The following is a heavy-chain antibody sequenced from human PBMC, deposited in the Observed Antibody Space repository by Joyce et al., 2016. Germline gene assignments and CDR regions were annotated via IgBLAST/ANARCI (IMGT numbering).Heavy chain of an antibody. V-gene: IGHV3-74*01. CDR3: VRDENGSNSGIDY. J-gene: IGHJ4*02. CDR2: IEYGGSST. D-gene: IGHD4-23*01. Sequence: EVQLVESGGGFVQPGGLLRLSCAASGFTVSSFWMHCVRQAPGKGVVGGSRIEYGGSSTSYAEYEKGRFTISRDNTKNTLYLQMNSLRATDTTDYYCVRDENGSNSGIDYWGQGTLVTVSS. CDR1: GFTVSSFW.